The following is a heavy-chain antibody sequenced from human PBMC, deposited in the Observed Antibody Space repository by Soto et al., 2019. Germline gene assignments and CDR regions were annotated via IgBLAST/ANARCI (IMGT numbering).Heavy chain of an antibody. V-gene: IGHV4-30-4*01. CDR2: INYSEST. CDR1: GGSISSGDYY. Sequence: QVQLQESGPGLVKPSQTLSLTCTVSGGSISSGDYYWTWIRQTPGRGLEYIGYINYSESTYYNPSLQSRFTISIDTCKNQFSLKLSSVTAADTAVYYCARGDSTMAFPYYWGQGTLVTVSS. D-gene: IGHD3-10*01. CDR3: ARGDSTMAFPYY. J-gene: IGHJ4*02.